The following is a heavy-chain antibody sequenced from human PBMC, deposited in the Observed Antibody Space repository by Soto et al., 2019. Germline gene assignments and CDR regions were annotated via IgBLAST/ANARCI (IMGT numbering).Heavy chain of an antibody. CDR3: ARDADITIFGVVPEYYYYGMDV. Sequence: GGSLSLSCAASGFTFSSYSMNWVRQAPGKGLEWVSSISSSSSYIYYADSVKGRFTISRDNAKNSLYLQMNSLRAEDTAVYYCARDADITIFGVVPEYYYYGMDVWGQGTTVTVSS. CDR1: GFTFSSYS. V-gene: IGHV3-21*01. J-gene: IGHJ6*02. D-gene: IGHD3-3*01. CDR2: ISSSSSYI.